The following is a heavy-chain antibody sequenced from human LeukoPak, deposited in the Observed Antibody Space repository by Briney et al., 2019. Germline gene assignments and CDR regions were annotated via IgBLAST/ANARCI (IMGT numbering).Heavy chain of an antibody. CDR1: GGSFSGYY. D-gene: IGHD3-10*01. J-gene: IGHJ4*02. Sequence: SETLSLTCAVYGGSFSGYYWSWIRQPPGKGLEWIGEINHSGSTNYNPSLKSRVTISVDTSKNQFSLKLSSVTAADTAVYYCARGAYYYGSGSYYPFDYWGQGTLVTVSS. V-gene: IGHV4-34*01. CDR2: INHSGST. CDR3: ARGAYYYGSGSYYPFDY.